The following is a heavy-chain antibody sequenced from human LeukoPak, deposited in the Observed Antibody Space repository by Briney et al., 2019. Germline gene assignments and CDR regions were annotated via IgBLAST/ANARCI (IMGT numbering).Heavy chain of an antibody. V-gene: IGHV3-11*01. J-gene: IGHJ4*02. Sequence: PGGSLRLSCAASGFTFSDYYMSWIRQAPGKGLEWLSYISRGGSTTYYVDSVKGRFTISRDNAKNSLYLQMNSLRAEDTAVYYCASWPGGWYGEDSWGQGTLVTVSS. CDR1: GFTFSDYY. D-gene: IGHD6-19*01. CDR3: ASWPGGWYGEDS. CDR2: ISRGGSTT.